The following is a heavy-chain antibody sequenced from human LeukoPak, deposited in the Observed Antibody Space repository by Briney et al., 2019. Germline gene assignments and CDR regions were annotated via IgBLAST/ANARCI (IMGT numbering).Heavy chain of an antibody. CDR2: IHPHGSEE. V-gene: IGHV3-7*01. CDR3: IILTLVTAPRHYMDV. CDR1: GSTFSRFW. J-gene: IGHJ6*03. D-gene: IGHD2-21*02. Sequence: PGGSLRLPCAASGSTFSRFWMTWVRQAPGKGLEWVANIHPHGSEEYYVDSVKGRFTISRDNAKNSLYLQMDSLRAEDTAVYYCIILTLVTAPRHYMDVWGKGTTVTVSS.